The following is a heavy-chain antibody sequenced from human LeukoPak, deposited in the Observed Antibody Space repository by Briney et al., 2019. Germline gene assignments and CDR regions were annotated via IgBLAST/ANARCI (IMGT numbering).Heavy chain of an antibody. CDR3: AKELYNWNYVRWFDP. Sequence: GGSLRLSCAASGFTFSSYAMSWVRQAPGKGLEWVSGISGSGDYTYYAGSVKGRFAISRDNSKNTLSLQMSSLRAEDTAVYYCAKELYNWNYVRWFDPWGQGTLVTVSS. J-gene: IGHJ5*02. CDR2: ISGSGDYT. CDR1: GFTFSSYA. D-gene: IGHD1-7*01. V-gene: IGHV3-23*01.